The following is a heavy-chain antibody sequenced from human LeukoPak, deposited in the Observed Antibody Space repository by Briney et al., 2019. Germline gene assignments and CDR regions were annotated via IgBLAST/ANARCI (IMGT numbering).Heavy chain of an antibody. Sequence: PSETLSLTCAVYGGSFSGYYWSWIRQPPGKGLEWIGEINHSGSTNYNPSLKSRVTISVDTSKNKFSLKLSSVTAADTAVYYCARGPLSPHITGTTGFDYWGQGTLVTVSS. D-gene: IGHD1-7*01. CDR1: GGSFSGYY. V-gene: IGHV4-34*01. J-gene: IGHJ4*02. CDR3: ARGPLSPHITGTTGFDY. CDR2: INHSGST.